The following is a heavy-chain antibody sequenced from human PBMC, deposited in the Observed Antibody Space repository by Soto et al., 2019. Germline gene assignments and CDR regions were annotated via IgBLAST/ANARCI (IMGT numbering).Heavy chain of an antibody. CDR1: GGSISSGDYY. CDR3: ARAPTYYYDSSGSS. D-gene: IGHD3-22*01. J-gene: IGHJ5*02. CDR2: IYYSGST. Sequence: SSETLSLTCTVSGGSISSGDYYWSWIRQPPGKGLEWIGYIYYSGSTYYNPSLKSRVTISVDTSKNQFSLKLSSVTAADTAVYYCARAPTYYYDSSGSSWGQGTLVTVSS. V-gene: IGHV4-30-4*01.